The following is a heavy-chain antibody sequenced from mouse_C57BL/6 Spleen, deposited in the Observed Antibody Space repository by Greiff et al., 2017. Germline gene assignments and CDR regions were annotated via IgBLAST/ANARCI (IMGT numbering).Heavy chain of an antibody. CDR2: IYPGDGDT. Sequence: QVQLQQSGAELVKPGASVKISCKASGYAFSSYWMNWVKQRPGKGLEWIGQIYPGDGDTNYNGKFKGKATLTADKSSSTAYMQLSSLTSEDSAVYFCARSGPGQATSFAYWGQGTLVTVSA. V-gene: IGHV1-80*01. J-gene: IGHJ3*01. CDR3: ARSGPGQATSFAY. CDR1: GYAFSSYW. D-gene: IGHD3-2*02.